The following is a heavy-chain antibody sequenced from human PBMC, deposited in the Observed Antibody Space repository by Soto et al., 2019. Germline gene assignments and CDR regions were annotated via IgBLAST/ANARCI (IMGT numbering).Heavy chain of an antibody. D-gene: IGHD1-26*01. CDR3: ARDLRFSTTNYFDF. Sequence: HVQLVESGGGLVKPGGSLRLSCTASGFLFTDYYMSWIRQPPGKGLEWLAYIDGSSDYTNSADSVKGRFTISRDNAKNSVFLQLYNLLADDTAVYYCARDLRFSTTNYFDFWGRGTLVTVSS. V-gene: IGHV3-11*06. CDR1: GFLFTDYY. J-gene: IGHJ4*02. CDR2: IDGSSDYT.